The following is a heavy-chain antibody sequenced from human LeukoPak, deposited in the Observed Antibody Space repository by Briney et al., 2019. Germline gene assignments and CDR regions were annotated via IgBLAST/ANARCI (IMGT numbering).Heavy chain of an antibody. Sequence: GGSLRLSCAASGFTFSSYWMHWVRQAPGKGLVWVSRINSDGSSTSYADSVKGRFTISRDNAKNTLYLQMNSLRAEDTAVYYCASETDYGDSGGMDVWGQGTTVTVSS. J-gene: IGHJ6*02. CDR2: INSDGSST. V-gene: IGHV3-74*01. CDR3: ASETDYGDSGGMDV. D-gene: IGHD4-17*01. CDR1: GFTFSSYW.